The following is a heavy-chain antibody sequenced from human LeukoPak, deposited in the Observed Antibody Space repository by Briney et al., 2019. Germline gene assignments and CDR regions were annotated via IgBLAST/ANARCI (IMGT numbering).Heavy chain of an antibody. V-gene: IGHV1-18*01. Sequence: AAVKLSCKSSGYTFTSYGISWVRQAPGQGLEWMGWISAYNGNTNSAQKLQGRVTMTTDTSTSTGYMELRSLRSDDTAVYYCARNPSVVPAATPFDYWGQGTLVTVSS. J-gene: IGHJ4*02. CDR2: ISAYNGNT. CDR3: ARNPSVVPAATPFDY. CDR1: GYTFTSYG. D-gene: IGHD2-2*02.